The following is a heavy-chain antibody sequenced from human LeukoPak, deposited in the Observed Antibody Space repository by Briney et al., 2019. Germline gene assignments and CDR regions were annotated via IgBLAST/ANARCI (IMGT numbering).Heavy chain of an antibody. D-gene: IGHD6-19*01. V-gene: IGHV3-53*04. CDR3: ARAADGSSGRFDY. J-gene: IGHJ4*02. CDR2: IYSGSST. Sequence: GGSLRLSCAASGFTVSSNYMSWVGQAPGKGLEWVSVIYSGSSTYYADSVKGRFTISRHNSQNTLYLQMNSLKSEDTAVYYCARAADGSSGRFDYWGQGTLVTVSS. CDR1: GFTVSSNY.